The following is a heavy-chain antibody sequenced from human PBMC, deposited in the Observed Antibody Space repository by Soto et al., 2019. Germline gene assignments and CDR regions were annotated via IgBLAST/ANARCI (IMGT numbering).Heavy chain of an antibody. V-gene: IGHV1-2*04. CDR2: INPKSGGT. J-gene: IGHJ6*02. CDR1: GYSFTDCH. Sequence: ASVKVSCKASGYSFTDCHIHWVRQAPGQGLEWLGRINPKSGGTSTAQKFQGWVTMTTDTSISTASMELTRLTSDDTAIYYCARGDSTDCSNGVCSFFYNHDMDVWGQGTTVTSP. CDR3: ARGDSTDCSNGVCSFFYNHDMDV. D-gene: IGHD2-8*01.